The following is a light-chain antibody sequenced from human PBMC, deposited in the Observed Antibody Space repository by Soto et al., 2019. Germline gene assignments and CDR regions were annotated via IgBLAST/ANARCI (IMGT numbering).Light chain of an antibody. CDR2: GSS. V-gene: IGKV3-20*01. CDR3: QHYGGPPPGT. J-gene: IGKJ1*01. Sequence: EIVLTQSPGTLSLSPGERATLSCRASQSVSSSYLAWYQQKPGQAPRLLIYGSSIRTTGIPDRFSGSGSGTDFTLTISRLESEDFAVYYCQHYGGPPPGTFGQGTKVEVK. CDR1: QSVSSSY.